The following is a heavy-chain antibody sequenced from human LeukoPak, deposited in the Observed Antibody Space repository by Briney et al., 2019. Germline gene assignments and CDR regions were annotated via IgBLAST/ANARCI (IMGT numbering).Heavy chain of an antibody. D-gene: IGHD3-9*01. Sequence: ASVRVSCKVSGATLSKISIDWVRQAHGKGLEWMGSVGHEDGTTIHAQKFQGRFNMTVDTATDTAYVEMSSLMSEDTAIYYCATGAIFFDYWGQGTLVTVSS. CDR3: ATGAIFFDY. V-gene: IGHV1-24*01. CDR2: VGHEDGTT. J-gene: IGHJ4*02. CDR1: GATLSKIS.